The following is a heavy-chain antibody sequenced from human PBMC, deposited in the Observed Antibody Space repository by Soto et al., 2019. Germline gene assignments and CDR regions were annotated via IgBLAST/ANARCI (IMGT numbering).Heavy chain of an antibody. J-gene: IGHJ3*02. V-gene: IGHV3-23*01. CDR1: GITLNNNA. CDR3: VKPSPYGGPAI. CDR2: ISGTGEIT. Sequence: GGSLRLSCTASGITLNNNAMSWVRQAPGKGLEWVAGISGTGEITQYADSVKGRFTISRDNSKNTLDLQVSSLRDEDTAIYYCVKPSPYGGPAIWGQGTKVTVSS. D-gene: IGHD3-16*01.